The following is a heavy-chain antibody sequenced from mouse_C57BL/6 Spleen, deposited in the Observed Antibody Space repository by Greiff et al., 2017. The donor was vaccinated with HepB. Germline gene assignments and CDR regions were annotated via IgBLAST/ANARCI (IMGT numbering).Heavy chain of an antibody. CDR3: ARSAQATLYAMDY. CDR2: INPNNGGT. Sequence: EVQLQQSGPELVKPGASVKISCKASGYTFTDYYMNWVKQSHGKSLEWIGDINPNNGGTSYNQKFKGKATLTVDKSSSTAYMERRSLTSEDSAVYYCARSAQATLYAMDYWGQRTSVTVSS. J-gene: IGHJ4*01. D-gene: IGHD3-2*02. V-gene: IGHV1-26*01. CDR1: GYTFTDYY.